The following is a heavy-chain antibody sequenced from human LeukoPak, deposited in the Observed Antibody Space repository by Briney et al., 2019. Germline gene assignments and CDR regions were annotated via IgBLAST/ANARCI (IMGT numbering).Heavy chain of an antibody. D-gene: IGHD2-2*01. J-gene: IGHJ4*02. CDR1: GYTFTGYY. CDR3: ARESVSTNTFDY. Sequence: ASVKVSCKASGYTFTGYYMHWVRQAPGQGLEWMGWINPNSGGTNYAQKFQGRVTMTRDTSISTAYMELSRLRSDDTAVYYCARESVSTNTFDYWSQGTLVTVSS. CDR2: INPNSGGT. V-gene: IGHV1-2*02.